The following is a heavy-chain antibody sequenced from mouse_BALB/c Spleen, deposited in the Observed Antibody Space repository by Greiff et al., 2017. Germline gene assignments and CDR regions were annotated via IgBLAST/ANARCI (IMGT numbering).Heavy chain of an antibody. V-gene: IGHV1-14*01. Sequence: VQLQQSGPELVKPGASVKMSCKASGYTFTSYVMHWVKQKPGQGLEWIGYINPYNDGTKYNEKFKGKATLTSDKSSSTAYMELSSLTSEDSAVYYCARPYYYGSSYWDYRGQGTTLTVSS. J-gene: IGHJ2*01. D-gene: IGHD1-1*01. CDR3: ARPYYYGSSYWDY. CDR1: GYTFTSYV. CDR2: INPYNDGT.